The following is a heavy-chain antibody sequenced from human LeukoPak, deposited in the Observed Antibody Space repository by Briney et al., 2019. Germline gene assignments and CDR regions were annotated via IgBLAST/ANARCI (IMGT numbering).Heavy chain of an antibody. CDR3: ARHQKGNSGSYRNWFDP. CDR2: IYPGDSDT. J-gene: IGHJ5*02. V-gene: IGHV5-51*01. D-gene: IGHD1-26*01. Sequence: GESLQISCKGSGCSFTSYWIGWVRQMPGKGLEWMGIIYPGDSDTRYSPSFQGQVTISADKSISTAYLQWSSLKASDTAMYYCARHQKGNSGSYRNWFDPWGQGTLVTVSS. CDR1: GCSFTSYW.